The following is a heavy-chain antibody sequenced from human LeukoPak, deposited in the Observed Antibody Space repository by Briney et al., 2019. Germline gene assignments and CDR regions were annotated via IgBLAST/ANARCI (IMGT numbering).Heavy chain of an antibody. CDR2: ISSGGFT. J-gene: IGHJ4*02. Sequence: PGGSLRLSCAASGFTVTGNYMSWVRQAPGKGLEWVSVISSGGFTYYANSVKGRFIISRDNSKNTLYLQMNSLRAEDTAVYYCATGRLALDNWGQGTLVTVSS. CDR1: GFTVTGNY. CDR3: ATGRLALDN. V-gene: IGHV3-53*01. D-gene: IGHD6-19*01.